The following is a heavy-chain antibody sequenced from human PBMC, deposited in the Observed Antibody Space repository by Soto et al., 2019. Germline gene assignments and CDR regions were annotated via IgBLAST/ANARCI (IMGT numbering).Heavy chain of an antibody. V-gene: IGHV4-59*01. CDR1: GGSISSYY. CDR2: IYYSGST. Sequence: NPSETLSLTCTVSGGSISSYYWSWIRQPPGKGLEWIGYIYYSGSTNYNPSLKSRVTISVDTSKNQFSLKLSSVTAADTAVYYCARYMDYDFWSGLQNWFDPWGQGTLVTVSS. CDR3: ARYMDYDFWSGLQNWFDP. J-gene: IGHJ5*02. D-gene: IGHD3-3*01.